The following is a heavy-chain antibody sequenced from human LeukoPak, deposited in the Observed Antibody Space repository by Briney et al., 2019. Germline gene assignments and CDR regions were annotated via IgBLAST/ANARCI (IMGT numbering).Heavy chain of an antibody. Sequence: PGGSLRLSCAASGFTFSSYDMHWVRQATGKGLEWVSATGTAGDTYYPGSVKGRFTISRENAKNSLYLQMNSLRAGDTAVYYCARSGDYYDNHHGMDVWGQGTTVTVSS. V-gene: IGHV3-13*01. CDR1: GFTFSSYD. CDR3: ARSGDYYDNHHGMDV. CDR2: TGTAGDT. D-gene: IGHD3-22*01. J-gene: IGHJ6*02.